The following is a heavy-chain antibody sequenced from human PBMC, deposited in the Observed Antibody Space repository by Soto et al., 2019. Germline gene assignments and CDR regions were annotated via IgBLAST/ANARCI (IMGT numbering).Heavy chain of an antibody. J-gene: IGHJ4*02. CDR3: TRRGDSGGYMDY. Sequence: ESLKISCKASGYRFTNYWIGWVRQMPGKGLEWMGIIYPGDSDTRYSPSFQGQVTISADKSINTAYLQWSSLRASDTAMYYCTRRGDSGGYMDYWGQGILVTVPS. CDR1: GYRFTNYW. CDR2: IYPGDSDT. V-gene: IGHV5-51*01. D-gene: IGHD2-15*01.